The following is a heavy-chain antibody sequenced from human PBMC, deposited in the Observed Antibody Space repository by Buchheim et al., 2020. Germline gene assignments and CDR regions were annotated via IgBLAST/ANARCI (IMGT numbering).Heavy chain of an antibody. D-gene: IGHD3-3*01. CDR1: GFTFSSYS. V-gene: IGHV3-21*01. J-gene: IGHJ5*02. CDR2: ISSSSSYI. Sequence: EVQLVESGGGLVKPGGSLRLSCAASGFTFSSYSMNWVRQAPGKGLEWVSSISSSSSYIYYADSVKGRFTISRDNAKNSLYLQMNSLRAEDTAVYYCARDRGRFLAPNWFDPWGQGTL. CDR3: ARDRGRFLAPNWFDP.